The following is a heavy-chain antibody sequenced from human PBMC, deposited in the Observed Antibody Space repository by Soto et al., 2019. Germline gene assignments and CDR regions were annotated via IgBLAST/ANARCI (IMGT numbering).Heavy chain of an antibody. V-gene: IGHV1-69*13. CDR2: IIPIFGTA. Sequence: SVKVSCKASGGTFSSYAISWVRQAPGQGLEWMGGIIPIFGTANYAQKFQGRVTITADESTSTAYMELRSLRYEDTAVYYCATGSGWYIKHDYYYYSGMDVCGQETTLTVS. CDR3: ATGSGWYIKHDYYYYSGMDV. J-gene: IGHJ6*02. D-gene: IGHD6-19*01. CDR1: GGTFSSYA.